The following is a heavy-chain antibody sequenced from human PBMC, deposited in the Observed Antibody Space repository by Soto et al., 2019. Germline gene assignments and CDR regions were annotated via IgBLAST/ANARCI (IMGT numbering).Heavy chain of an antibody. CDR2: ISPSGSYM. D-gene: IGHD3-3*01. CDR1: GFIFNTYS. J-gene: IGHJ4*02. Sequence: GGSLRLSCAAPGFIFNTYSMDWVRQAPGKGLEWVASISPSGSYMYYGDSLKGRFTVSRDNAKNSLYLQMDSLRADDTAIYYCASFGLVTFDCWGQGTLVTVS. V-gene: IGHV3-21*01. CDR3: ASFGLVTFDC.